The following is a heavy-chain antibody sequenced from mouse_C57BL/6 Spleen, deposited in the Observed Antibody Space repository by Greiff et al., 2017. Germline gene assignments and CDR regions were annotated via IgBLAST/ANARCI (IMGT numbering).Heavy chain of an antibody. CDR2: ISYDGSN. Sequence: VQLKESGPGLVKPSQSLSLTCSVTGYSITSGYYWNWIRQFPGNKLEWMGYISYDGSNNYNPSLKNLISITRDTSKNQFFLKLNSVTTEDTATYYCARERGYYAMDYWGQGTSVTVSS. CDR3: ARERGYYAMDY. V-gene: IGHV3-6*01. CDR1: GYSITSGYY. J-gene: IGHJ4*01.